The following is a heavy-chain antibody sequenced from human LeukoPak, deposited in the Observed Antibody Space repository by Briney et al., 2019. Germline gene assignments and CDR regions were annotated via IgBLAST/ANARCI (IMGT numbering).Heavy chain of an antibody. CDR1: GFTFSSYH. CDR2: IGSSGSYI. J-gene: IGHJ5*02. D-gene: IGHD6-13*01. Sequence: GGSLRLSCAVSGFTFSSYHMNWVRQAPGKGLEWVSSIGSSGSYIYYADSLTGRFTISRDNAKTSLYLQMNRLRAEDTAMYYCAKDKVRYYTSRWSGLVDTWGQGTLVTVSS. CDR3: AKDKVRYYTSRWSGLVDT. V-gene: IGHV3-21*01.